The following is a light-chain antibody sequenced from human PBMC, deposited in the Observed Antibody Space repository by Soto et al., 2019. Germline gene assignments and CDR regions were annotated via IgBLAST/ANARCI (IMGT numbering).Light chain of an antibody. J-gene: IGKJ2*01. CDR1: RSVAYF. CDR2: AAS. Sequence: DIQLTQSPASLSASIGDRVTITCRASRSVAYFLNWYQHKPGKAPELLIYAASTLETGVPSRFSGTYSGTDLTLTISNLQPEDFGTYFCQQSYSVPPTFGQGTKV. V-gene: IGKV1-39*01. CDR3: QQSYSVPPT.